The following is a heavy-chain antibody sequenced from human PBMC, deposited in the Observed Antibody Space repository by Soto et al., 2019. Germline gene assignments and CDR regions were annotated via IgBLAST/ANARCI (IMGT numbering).Heavy chain of an antibody. CDR1: GYSFTSYW. V-gene: IGHV5-51*01. CDR2: IYPGDSDT. CDR3: AHRGAYNWNRHYYGMDV. Sequence: GESLKISCKGSGYSFTSYWIGWVRQMPGKGLEWMGIIYPGDSDTRYSPSFQGQVTISADKSISTAYLQWSSLKASDTATYYCAHRGAYNWNRHYYGMDVWGQGTTVTVSS. J-gene: IGHJ6*02. D-gene: IGHD1-20*01.